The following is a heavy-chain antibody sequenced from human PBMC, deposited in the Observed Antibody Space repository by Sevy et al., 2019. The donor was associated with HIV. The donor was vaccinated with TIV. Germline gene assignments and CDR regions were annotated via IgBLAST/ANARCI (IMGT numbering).Heavy chain of an antibody. Sequence: GGSLRLSCAASGFTFSSYAMSWVRQAPGKGLEWVSAISGSGGSTYYADSVKGRFTISRDNSKNTLYLQMNSLRSEDTAVYYCAKDPGVVGATTFADYWGQGTLVTVSS. V-gene: IGHV3-23*01. CDR2: ISGSGGST. J-gene: IGHJ4*02. CDR1: GFTFSSYA. D-gene: IGHD1-26*01. CDR3: AKDPGVVGATTFADY.